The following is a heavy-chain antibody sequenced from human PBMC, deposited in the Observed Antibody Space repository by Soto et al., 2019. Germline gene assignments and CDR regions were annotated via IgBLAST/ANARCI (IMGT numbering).Heavy chain of an antibody. CDR1: GGSISSSNW. D-gene: IGHD2-8*02. CDR2: IYHSGGT. Sequence: PSETLSLTCAVSGGSISSSNWWSWVRQPPGKGLEWIGEIYHSGGTSYNPSLRSRATMLVDKSKNQFSLKLTSVTAADTAVYYCARNEVLEERGFYYYGMDVWGRGTTVTVSS. V-gene: IGHV4-4*02. CDR3: ARNEVLEERGFYYYGMDV. J-gene: IGHJ6*02.